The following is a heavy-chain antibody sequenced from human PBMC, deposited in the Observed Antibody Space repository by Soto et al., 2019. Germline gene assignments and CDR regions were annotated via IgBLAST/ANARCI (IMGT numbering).Heavy chain of an antibody. Sequence: GLSLRLSSAASGFTFRDYYMTRIRPSPGKGLEWVSYISSSGSTIYYADSVKGRLTISRDNAKNSLYLQMNSLRAEDTAVYYCTRDPLWFEGWFDPWGQGTLVTVSS. CDR2: ISSSGSTI. D-gene: IGHD2-21*01. CDR1: GFTFRDYY. V-gene: IGHV3-11*01. CDR3: TRDPLWFEGWFDP. J-gene: IGHJ5*02.